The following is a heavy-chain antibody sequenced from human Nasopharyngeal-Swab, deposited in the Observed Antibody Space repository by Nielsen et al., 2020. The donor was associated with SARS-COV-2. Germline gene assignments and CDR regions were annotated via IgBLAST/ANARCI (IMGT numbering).Heavy chain of an antibody. CDR2: INTNTGNP. D-gene: IGHD3-3*01. CDR1: GYTFNTYA. V-gene: IGHV7-4-1*02. CDR3: ARDAAVDYDYWSGYYRGLGRGDY. Sequence: ASVKVSCKASGYTFNTYALNWVRQAPGQGLERMGWINTNTGNPTYAQGFTGRFVFSLDTSVSTAYLQISSLKAEDTAVYYCARDAAVDYDYWSGYYRGLGRGDYWGQGTLVTVSS. J-gene: IGHJ4*02.